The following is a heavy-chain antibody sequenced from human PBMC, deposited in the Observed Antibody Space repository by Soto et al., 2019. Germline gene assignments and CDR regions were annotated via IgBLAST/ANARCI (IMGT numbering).Heavy chain of an antibody. CDR2: VWFDGSDK. D-gene: IGHD2-15*01. J-gene: IGHJ3*02. CDR1: GFTFSTYG. V-gene: IGHV3-33*01. Sequence: GGSLRLSCAASGFTFSTYGMHWVRQAPGKGLEWVALVWFDGSDKYSSDSVKGRFTISRDNSKNTLYLQMNSLRAEDTAVYYCARLYCSASSCYSVGGFDIWGQGTMVTVSS. CDR3: ARLYCSASSCYSVGGFDI.